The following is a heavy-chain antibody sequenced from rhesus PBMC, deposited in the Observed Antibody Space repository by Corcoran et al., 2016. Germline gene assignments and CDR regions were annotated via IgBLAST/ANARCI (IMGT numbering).Heavy chain of an antibody. CDR3: ARGSPITIFGLVISEYFDY. CDR2: ISGSRGRT. CDR1: GGSISSNY. Sequence: QLQLQESGPGLVKPSETLSLTCAVSGGSISSNYWSWIRQPPGKGLEWIGRISGSRGRTDYNPSLKSRVTISTYTSKNQFSLKLSSVTAADTAVYYCARGSPITIFGLVISEYFDYWGQGVLVTVSS. J-gene: IGHJ4*01. D-gene: IGHD3-3*01. V-gene: IGHV4-173*01.